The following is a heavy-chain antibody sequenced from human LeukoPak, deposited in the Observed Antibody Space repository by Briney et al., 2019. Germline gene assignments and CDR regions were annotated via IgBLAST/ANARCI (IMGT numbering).Heavy chain of an antibody. V-gene: IGHV4-59*01. D-gene: IGHD2-21*02. CDR1: GGSISSYY. CDR3: ARFAYCGGHCWYYFDY. Sequence: SKTLSLTCTVSGGSISSYYWSWIRQPPGKGLEWIGYIYSSGSTNYNPSLKSRITISVDTSKNQFSLKLSSVTAADTAVYYCARFAYCGGHCWYYFDYWGQGSLVTVSS. J-gene: IGHJ4*02. CDR2: IYSSGST.